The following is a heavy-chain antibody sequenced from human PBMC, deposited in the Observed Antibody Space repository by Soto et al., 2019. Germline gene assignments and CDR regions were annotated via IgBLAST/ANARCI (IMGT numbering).Heavy chain of an antibody. Sequence: EVQLVESGGGFVRPGGTLTLSCAASGFTFSHYWMHWVHQVPGRGLVWVSRLNHNGSSTNYAASVKGRFTISRDNAKNTLYLQMSSLRAEDTAIYYCVRSTSGCFDYWGQGAVVTVSS. CDR3: VRSTSGCFDY. CDR1: GFTFSHYW. J-gene: IGHJ4*02. D-gene: IGHD7-27*01. CDR2: LNHNGSST. V-gene: IGHV3-74*01.